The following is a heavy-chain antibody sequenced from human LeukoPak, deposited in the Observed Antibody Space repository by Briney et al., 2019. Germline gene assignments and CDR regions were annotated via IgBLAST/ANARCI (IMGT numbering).Heavy chain of an antibody. J-gene: IGHJ5*02. D-gene: IGHD3-22*01. V-gene: IGHV4-4*07. CDR3: ARLYDYYDSSGQEYWFDP. Sequence: SETLSLTCTVSGGSISSYYWSWIRQPAGKGLEWIGRIYTSGSTNYNPSLKSRVTMSVDTSKNQFSLKLSSVTAADTAVYYCARLYDYYDSSGQEYWFDPWGQGTLVTVSS. CDR1: GGSISSYY. CDR2: IYTSGST.